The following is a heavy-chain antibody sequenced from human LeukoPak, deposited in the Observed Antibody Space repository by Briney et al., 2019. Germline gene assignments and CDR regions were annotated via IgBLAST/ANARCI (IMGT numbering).Heavy chain of an antibody. Sequence: SVEVSCKASGGTFGAFGINWVRQAPGQGLEWMGGIIPLFGTTDYAQKFQGRVTITADESTNTAYMELSSLRSDDTAIYYCARGRVIHLGGIDVFDIWGQGTMVTVSS. V-gene: IGHV1-69*13. CDR1: GGTFGAFG. J-gene: IGHJ3*02. CDR2: IIPLFGTT. CDR3: ARGRVIHLGGIDVFDI. D-gene: IGHD1-26*01.